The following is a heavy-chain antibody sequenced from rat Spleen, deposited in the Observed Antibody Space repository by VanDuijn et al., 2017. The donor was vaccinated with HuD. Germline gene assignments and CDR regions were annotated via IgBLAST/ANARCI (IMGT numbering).Heavy chain of an antibody. CDR2: ISPSGGAT. CDR1: GFTFSNYD. D-gene: IGHD4-3*01. V-gene: IGHV5S23*01. Sequence: EVQLVESGGDLVQPGRSLKLSCAASGFTFSNYDMAWVRQAPTMGLEWVTSISPSGGATYYRDSVKGRFTVSRDNAKNTLYLQLDSLRSEDTATYYCVRQDTSGYSNWFAYWGQGTLVTVSS. CDR3: VRQDTSGYSNWFAY. J-gene: IGHJ3*01.